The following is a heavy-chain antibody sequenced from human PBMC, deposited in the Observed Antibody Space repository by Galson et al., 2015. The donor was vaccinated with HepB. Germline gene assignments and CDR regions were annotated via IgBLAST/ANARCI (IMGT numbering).Heavy chain of an antibody. V-gene: IGHV3-30*03. D-gene: IGHD2-8*01. J-gene: IGHJ6*02. CDR2: ISYDGSNK. Sequence: SLRLSCAASGFTFSSYGMHWVRQAPGKGLEWVAVISYDGSNKYYADSVKGRFTISRDNSKNTLYLQMNSLRAEDTAVYYCARDTLISRMDVWGQGTTVTVSS. CDR1: GFTFSSYG. CDR3: ARDTLISRMDV.